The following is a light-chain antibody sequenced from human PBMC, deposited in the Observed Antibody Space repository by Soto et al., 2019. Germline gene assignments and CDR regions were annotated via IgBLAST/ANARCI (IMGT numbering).Light chain of an antibody. CDR2: KAS. J-gene: IGKJ4*01. V-gene: IGKV1-5*03. Sequence: DIQLTQSPSTLSASVGDRVTITCRASQSISSWLAWYQQKPGKAPKLLVYKASSLESGVPSRFSGSGSATEFTLTITTLQTDDFATYYCQQYEAYPLTFGGGTKVEI. CDR1: QSISSW. CDR3: QQYEAYPLT.